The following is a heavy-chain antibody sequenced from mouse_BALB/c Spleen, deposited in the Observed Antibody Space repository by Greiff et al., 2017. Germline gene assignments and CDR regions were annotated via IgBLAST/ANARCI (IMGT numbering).Heavy chain of an antibody. CDR1: GFTFSSYG. J-gene: IGHJ3*01. CDR2: INSNGGST. V-gene: IGHV5-6-3*01. Sequence: VQLKESGGGLVQPGGSLKLSCAASGFTFSSYGMSWVRQTPDKRLELVATINSNGGSTYYPDSVKGRFTISRDNAKNTLYLQMSSLKSEDTAMYYCARGPYGNYVGWFAYWGQGTLVTVSA. CDR3: ARGPYGNYVGWFAY. D-gene: IGHD2-1*01.